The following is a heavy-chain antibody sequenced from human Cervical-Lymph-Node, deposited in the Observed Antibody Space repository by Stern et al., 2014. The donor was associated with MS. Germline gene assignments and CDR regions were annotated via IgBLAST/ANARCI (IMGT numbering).Heavy chain of an antibody. Sequence: VQLMQSGAEVKKPGESLRISCEVSGYKFTNNWIGWVRQMPGKGLEWIGIIYPGDSATRYSPSFQGQVTILVDKSNTTAYLQWSSLKASDTALYYCARRGHGYMGIDYWGQGTPVTVSS. CDR3: ARRGHGYMGIDY. J-gene: IGHJ4*02. CDR2: IYPGDSAT. CDR1: GYKFTNNW. V-gene: IGHV5-51*03. D-gene: IGHD5-24*01.